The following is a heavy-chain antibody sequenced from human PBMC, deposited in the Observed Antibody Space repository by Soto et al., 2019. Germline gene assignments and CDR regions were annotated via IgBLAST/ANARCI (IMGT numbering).Heavy chain of an antibody. CDR3: ARDVESSIDY. CDR1: GYTFTGYY. J-gene: IGHJ4*02. V-gene: IGHV1-2*02. CDR2: INADNGGT. D-gene: IGHD6-13*01. Sequence: ASVKVSCKASGYTFTGYYMHWVRQAPGQRLEWMGWINADNGGTKYAQNFQDRVTMTRDTFATTVYMELSRLTSEDTTVYYCARDVESSIDYWGQGTLVTVSS.